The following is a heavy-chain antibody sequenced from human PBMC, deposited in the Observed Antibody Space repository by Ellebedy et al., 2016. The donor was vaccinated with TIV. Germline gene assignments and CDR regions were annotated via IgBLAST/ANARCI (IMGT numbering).Heavy chain of an antibody. CDR2: ISGSGGST. Sequence: GESLKISXAASGFTFSSYAMSWVRQAPGKGLEWVSAISGSGGSTYYADSVKGRFTISRDNSKNTLYLQMNSLRAEDTAVYYCAKSASGFRYYYGMDVWGQGTTVTVSS. D-gene: IGHD6-19*01. CDR3: AKSASGFRYYYGMDV. J-gene: IGHJ6*02. CDR1: GFTFSSYA. V-gene: IGHV3-23*01.